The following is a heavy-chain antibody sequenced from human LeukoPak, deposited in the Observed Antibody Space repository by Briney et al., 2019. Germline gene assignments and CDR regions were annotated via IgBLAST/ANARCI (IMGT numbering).Heavy chain of an antibody. CDR2: IIPILGIA. CDR1: GGTFSSYA. CDR3: ARTDIVVVPAAITDSVSNTEY. V-gene: IGHV1-69*04. Sequence: ASVKVSCKASGGTFSSYAISWVRQAPGQGLEWMGRIIPILGIANYAQKFQGRVTITADKSTSTAYMELSSLRSEDTAVHYCARTDIVVVPAAITDSVSNTEYWGQGTLVTVSS. D-gene: IGHD2-2*02. J-gene: IGHJ4*02.